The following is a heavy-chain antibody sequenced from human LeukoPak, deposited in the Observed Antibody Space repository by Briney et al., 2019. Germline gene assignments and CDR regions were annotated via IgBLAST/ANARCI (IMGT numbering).Heavy chain of an antibody. J-gene: IGHJ6*03. CDR3: ARGPVVVPAADYYYYYMDV. Sequence: ASVKVSCKASGYIFTSYDINWVRQATGQGLEWMGWMNPNSGNTGYAQKFQGRVTMTRNTSISTAYMELSSLRSEDTAVYYCARGPVVVPAADYYYYYMDVWGKGTTVTVSS. D-gene: IGHD2-2*01. CDR1: GYIFTSYD. CDR2: MNPNSGNT. V-gene: IGHV1-8*01.